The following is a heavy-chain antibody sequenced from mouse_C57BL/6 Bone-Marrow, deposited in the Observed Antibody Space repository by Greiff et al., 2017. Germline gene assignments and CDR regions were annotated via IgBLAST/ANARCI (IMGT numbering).Heavy chain of an antibody. CDR3: ARYPLYYSGSSYGYYAMDY. D-gene: IGHD1-1*01. J-gene: IGHJ4*01. CDR1: GYTFTDYY. CDR2: INPNNGGT. Sequence: EVQLQQSGPELVKPGASVKISCKASGYTFTDYYMNWVKQSHGKSLEWIGDINPNNGGTSYNQKFKGKATLTVDKSSSTAYMELRSLTSEDSAVYYCARYPLYYSGSSYGYYAMDYWGQGTSVTVSS. V-gene: IGHV1-26*01.